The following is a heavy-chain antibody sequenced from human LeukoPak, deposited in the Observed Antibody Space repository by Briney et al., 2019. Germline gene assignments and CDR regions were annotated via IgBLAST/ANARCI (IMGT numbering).Heavy chain of an antibody. CDR3: ARFGYSSPRRAFDY. CDR2: IYHSGST. J-gene: IGHJ4*02. CDR1: GYSISSGYY. Sequence: SETLSLTCAVSGYSISSGYYWGWIRQPPGKGLEWIGSIYHSGSTYYNPSLKSRVTISVDTSKNQFSLKLSSVTAVDTAVYYCARFGYSSPRRAFDYWGQGTLVTVPS. D-gene: IGHD4-11*01. V-gene: IGHV4-38-2*01.